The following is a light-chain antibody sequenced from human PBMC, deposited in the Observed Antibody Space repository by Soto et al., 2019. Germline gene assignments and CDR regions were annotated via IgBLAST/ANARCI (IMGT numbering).Light chain of an antibody. J-gene: IGLJ1*01. CDR1: TSDVGRYNY. Sequence: QSVLTQPASVSGSPGQSITISCTGTTSDVGRYNYVSWYQQHPGKVPKLLIHEVSNRPSGVSNRFSGSKSGNTASLTISGLQAEDEADYYCLSKTSSISYVFGTGTKVTVL. V-gene: IGLV2-14*01. CDR3: LSKTSSISYV. CDR2: EVS.